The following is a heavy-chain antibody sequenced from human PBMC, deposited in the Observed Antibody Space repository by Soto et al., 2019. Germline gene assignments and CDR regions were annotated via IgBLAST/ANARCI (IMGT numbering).Heavy chain of an antibody. CDR1: GFSFSTSR. CDR3: ASGLNGSGWTGDY. J-gene: IGHJ4*02. D-gene: IGHD3-3*01. CDR2: ISSSSGYI. V-gene: IGHV3-21*01. Sequence: EVQLVESGGGLVKPGGSLRLSCAASGFSFSTSRMNWVRQAPGKGPEWVSYISSSSGYISYADSVKGRFTVSRDNAKNSVYLQMNSLSGEDTAVYYCASGLNGSGWTGDYWGQGTLVTVCS.